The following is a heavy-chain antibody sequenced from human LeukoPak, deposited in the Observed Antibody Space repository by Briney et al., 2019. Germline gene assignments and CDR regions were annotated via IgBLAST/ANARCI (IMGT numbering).Heavy chain of an antibody. J-gene: IGHJ4*02. CDR1: GYTSSCFY. Sequence: SVKVSFKASGYTSSCFYVHWLRQPPGQGLAGMGISKVSGGRTEYAQKFQGRVTMTRDMSTSTVYMELNNLGSEDTAVDYCARDPPESYYFDYWGQGTLVTVSS. CDR3: ARDPPESYYFDY. CDR2: SKVSGGRT. V-gene: IGHV1-46*01.